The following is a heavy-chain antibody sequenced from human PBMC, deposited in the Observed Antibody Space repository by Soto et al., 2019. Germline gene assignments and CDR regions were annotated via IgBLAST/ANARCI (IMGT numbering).Heavy chain of an antibody. CDR2: ISSSSSYI. J-gene: IGHJ3*02. CDR3: AILSSGSAFDI. D-gene: IGHD6-19*01. V-gene: IGHV3-21*01. Sequence: GGSLRLSCAASGFTFSSYSMNWVRQAPGKGLEWVSSISSSSSYIYYADSVKGRFTISRDNAKNPLYLQMNSLRAEDTAVYYCAILSSGSAFDIWGQGTMVTVSS. CDR1: GFTFSSYS.